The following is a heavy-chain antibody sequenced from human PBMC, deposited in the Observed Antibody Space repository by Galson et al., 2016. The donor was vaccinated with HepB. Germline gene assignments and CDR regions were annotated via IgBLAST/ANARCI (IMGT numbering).Heavy chain of an antibody. CDR3: ARVYGSGSYYNEDGMDV. Sequence: SLRLSCAASGFTFSSYWMHWVRQAPGKGLVWVSRINSDGSSTSYADSVKGRFTISRDNAKNTLYLQMNSLRAEDTAVYYCARVYGSGSYYNEDGMDVWGQGTTVTVSS. D-gene: IGHD3-10*01. J-gene: IGHJ6*02. CDR1: GFTFSSYW. CDR2: INSDGSST. V-gene: IGHV3-74*01.